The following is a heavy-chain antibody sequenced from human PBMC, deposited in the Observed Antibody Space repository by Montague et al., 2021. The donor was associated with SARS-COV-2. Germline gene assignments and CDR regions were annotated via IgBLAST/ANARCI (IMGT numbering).Heavy chain of an antibody. J-gene: IGHJ4*02. Sequence: SETLSLTCTVSGGSISNSVYYWGWIRQPPGKGLEWVGSMSYSGSSYYNPSLRRRLTISVDTSKNQFSLRLSSVTAADTAVYCCARLLAATGHFDFWGQGTLVTVSS. CDR3: ARLLAATGHFDF. D-gene: IGHD6-13*01. V-gene: IGHV4-39*01. CDR1: GGSISNSVYY. CDR2: MSYSGSS.